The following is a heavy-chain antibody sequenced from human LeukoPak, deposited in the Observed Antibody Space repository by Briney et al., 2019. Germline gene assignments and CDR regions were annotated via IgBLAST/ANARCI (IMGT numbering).Heavy chain of an antibody. Sequence: GRSLRLSCAASGFTFSTYGMHWVRQAPGKGLEWVAVTSYGGSDKYYADSVKGRFTISRDNSKDTLYLQMTYLRPEDTAVYYCARDPSFVGLAVAADYWGQGTLVTVSS. D-gene: IGHD2-15*01. CDR1: GFTFSTYG. CDR3: ARDPSFVGLAVAADY. J-gene: IGHJ4*02. V-gene: IGHV3-30*03. CDR2: TSYGGSDK.